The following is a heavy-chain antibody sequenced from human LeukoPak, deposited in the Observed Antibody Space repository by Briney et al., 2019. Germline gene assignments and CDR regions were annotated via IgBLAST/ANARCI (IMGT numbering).Heavy chain of an antibody. CDR1: GGSISSGGYY. D-gene: IGHD3-10*01. CDR2: IYYSGST. CDR3: ARGILVDDYSSGSRSDYFDS. Sequence: PSQTRSLTCTVSGGSISSGGYYWSWIRQHPGKGLEWIGYIYYSGSTYYNPSLKSRVTISVDTSKHQFSLELSSVTAADTAVYYCARGILVDDYSSGSRSDYFDSWGQGNLVTVSS. J-gene: IGHJ4*02. V-gene: IGHV4-31*03.